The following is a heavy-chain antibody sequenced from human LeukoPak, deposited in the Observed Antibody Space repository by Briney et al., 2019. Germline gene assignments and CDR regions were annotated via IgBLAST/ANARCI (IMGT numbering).Heavy chain of an antibody. V-gene: IGHV5-51*01. CDR3: ARSKRGWPDAFDI. CDR2: IYPGDSDT. D-gene: IGHD6-19*01. J-gene: IGHJ3*02. Sequence: GESLKISCKGSEYRLTNYWIGWVRQMPGKGLEWMGIIYPGDSDTRYSPSFQGQVTISVDTSISTAYLQWSSLKASDTAMYYCARSKRGWPDAFDIWGKGTTVTVSS. CDR1: EYRLTNYW.